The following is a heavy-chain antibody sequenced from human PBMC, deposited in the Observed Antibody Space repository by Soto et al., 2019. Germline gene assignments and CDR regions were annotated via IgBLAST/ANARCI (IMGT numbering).Heavy chain of an antibody. J-gene: IGHJ4*02. D-gene: IGHD3-10*01. CDR2: TGRVSTYK. CDR1: GFPFSSFR. Sequence: QLVESGGGLVKPGGSLRLSCVASGFPFSSFRLNWIRQAPGKGLEWVSSTGRVSTYKYYADSVRGRFTVSRDNAKNSVFRQMIGLTAEDSGIYYCARVTAGSGGYQIDLWGQGTLVTVSS. V-gene: IGHV3-21*02. CDR3: ARVTAGSGGYQIDL.